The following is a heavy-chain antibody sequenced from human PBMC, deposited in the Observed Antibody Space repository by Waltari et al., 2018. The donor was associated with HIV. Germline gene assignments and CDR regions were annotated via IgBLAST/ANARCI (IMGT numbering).Heavy chain of an antibody. CDR3: ARDRARTTDYYYYGMDV. J-gene: IGHJ6*02. CDR1: GYTFPGYY. D-gene: IGHD1-7*01. Sequence: QVQLVQSGAEVKKPGASVKVSCKASGYTFPGYYMHWVRQAPGQGLEGMGWINPNSGGTNDAQKFKGRVTMTRDTSISTAYMELSRLRSDDTAVYYCARDRARTTDYYYYGMDVWGQGTTVTVSS. V-gene: IGHV1-2*02. CDR2: INPNSGGT.